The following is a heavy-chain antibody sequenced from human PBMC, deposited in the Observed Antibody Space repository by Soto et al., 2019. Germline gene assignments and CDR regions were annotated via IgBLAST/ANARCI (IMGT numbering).Heavy chain of an antibody. Sequence: GASVKVSCKASVYTFTSYYMHWVRQAPGQGLEWMGIINPSGGSTSYAQKFQGRVTMTRDTSTSTVYMELSSLRSEDTAVYYCARDSKPYGDYHVDPHNFDYWGQGTLVTVSS. CDR2: INPSGGST. CDR3: ARDSKPYGDYHVDPHNFDY. V-gene: IGHV1-46*01. D-gene: IGHD4-17*01. CDR1: VYTFTSYY. J-gene: IGHJ4*02.